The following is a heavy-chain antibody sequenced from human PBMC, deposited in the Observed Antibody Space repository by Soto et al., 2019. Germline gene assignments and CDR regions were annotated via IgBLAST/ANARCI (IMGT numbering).Heavy chain of an antibody. Sequence: SVKVSCKTSGFTFTSSAMQGVRQDRVQRLEWIGWIVVGSGNTNYAQKFQERVTITRDMSTSTAYRELSSLRSEDTAVYYCVSMLTEYGDPKHFLDSWGQGTRDSGSS. D-gene: IGHD4-17*01. V-gene: IGHV1-58*02. CDR1: GFTFTSSA. CDR3: VSMLTEYGDPKHFLDS. J-gene: IGHJ4*02. CDR2: IVVGSGNT.